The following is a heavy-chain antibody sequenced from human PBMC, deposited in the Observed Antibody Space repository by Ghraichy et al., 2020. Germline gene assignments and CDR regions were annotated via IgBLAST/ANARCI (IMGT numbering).Heavy chain of an antibody. D-gene: IGHD2-8*02. Sequence: GGSLRLSCAASGFTFNVYAMHWVRQAPGKGLEWVAFIRYDGSNRYYADSVKGRFTVSRDNSENTLFLQMDSLTAEDTAVYYCAKASKYSTGQYFDFWGQGTLVTVSS. CDR1: GFTFNVYA. CDR2: IRYDGSNR. J-gene: IGHJ4*02. CDR3: AKASKYSTGQYFDF. V-gene: IGHV3-30*02.